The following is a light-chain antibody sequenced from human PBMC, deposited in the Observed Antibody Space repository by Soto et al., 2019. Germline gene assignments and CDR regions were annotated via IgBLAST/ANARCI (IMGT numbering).Light chain of an antibody. CDR2: AAS. J-gene: IGKJ5*01. Sequence: SQRTQSTSSISASVGDRVTITCRASQGLSSWLAWYQQRPGKAPKLLIYAASNLQSGVPSRFSGSGSGTEFTLTIGSLQPEDFATYYCQQAYSFPVTFGQGTRLEIK. CDR3: QQAYSFPVT. V-gene: IGKV1D-12*01. CDR1: QGLSSW.